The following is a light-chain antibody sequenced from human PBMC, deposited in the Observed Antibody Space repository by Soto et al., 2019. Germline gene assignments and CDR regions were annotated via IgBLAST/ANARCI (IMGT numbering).Light chain of an antibody. CDR2: FGS. Sequence: DIVMTQSPLSLPVTPGEPASISCRSSQSLMNNNGYNYLDWYLQKPGQSPQLLIYFGSNRASGVPERFSGSGSGTDFTLKISRVEAEDVGVYYCMQGLQAPRITFGPGTKVDIK. V-gene: IGKV2-28*01. CDR3: MQGLQAPRIT. CDR1: QSLMNNNGYNY. J-gene: IGKJ3*01.